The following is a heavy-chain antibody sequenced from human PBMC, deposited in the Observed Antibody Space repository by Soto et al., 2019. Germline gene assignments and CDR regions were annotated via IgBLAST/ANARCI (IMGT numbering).Heavy chain of an antibody. CDR2: IYYSGST. V-gene: IGHV4-4*02. CDR1: GGSIISTNW. CDR3: ATIISGSYFDY. D-gene: IGHD3-10*01. Sequence: PSETLSLTCAVSGGSIISTNWWSWVRQHPGKGLEWIGEIYYSGSTNYSPSLKNRVTILIDKSKNQFSLKLTSMTAADTAIYYCATIISGSYFDYWGQGALVTVSS. J-gene: IGHJ4*02.